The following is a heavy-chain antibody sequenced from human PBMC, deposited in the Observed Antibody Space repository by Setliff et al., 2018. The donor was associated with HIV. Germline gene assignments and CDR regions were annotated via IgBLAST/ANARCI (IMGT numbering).Heavy chain of an antibody. Sequence: NPSETLSLTCTVSGGSIGGYYWSWIRQPPGTGLEWLGCIYSGGSTNYNPSLESRVTISLDTSKNQFSLRLSSVTAADTAMYYCAREYYRSGGYYSGWKYYYMDVWGKGTTVTVSS. CDR1: GGSIGGYY. J-gene: IGHJ6*03. V-gene: IGHV4-4*08. CDR3: AREYYRSGGYYSGWKYYYMDV. CDR2: IYSGGST. D-gene: IGHD2-15*01.